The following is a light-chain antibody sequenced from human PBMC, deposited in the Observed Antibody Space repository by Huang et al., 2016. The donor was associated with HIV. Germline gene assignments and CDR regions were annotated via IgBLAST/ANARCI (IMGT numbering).Light chain of an antibody. V-gene: IGKV2-28*01. CDR1: QSLLHSNGHNY. J-gene: IGKJ1*01. CDR2: LGS. Sequence: DIVMVQSPASLSVTPGEAASITCRSSQSLLHSNGHNYLDGYWQKPGQSPQLLIYLGSSRASGVPDRFSGSGSGTDFTLRINRVEAGDVGVYYCMQGLQTWTFGQGTKVEI. CDR3: MQGLQTWT.